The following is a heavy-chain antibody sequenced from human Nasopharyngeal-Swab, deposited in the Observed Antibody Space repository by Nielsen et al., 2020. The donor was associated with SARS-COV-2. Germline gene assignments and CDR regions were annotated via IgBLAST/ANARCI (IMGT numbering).Heavy chain of an antibody. CDR1: GGTFSSYA. J-gene: IGHJ4*02. D-gene: IGHD6-6*01. V-gene: IGHV1-69*13. CDR2: IIPIFGTA. Sequence: SVKVSCKASGGTFSSYAISWVRQAPGQGLEWMGGIIPIFGTANYAQKFQGRVTITADESTSTAYMELSSLRSEDTAVYYCARTGIAARPPFDYWGQGTLVTVSS. CDR3: ARTGIAARPPFDY.